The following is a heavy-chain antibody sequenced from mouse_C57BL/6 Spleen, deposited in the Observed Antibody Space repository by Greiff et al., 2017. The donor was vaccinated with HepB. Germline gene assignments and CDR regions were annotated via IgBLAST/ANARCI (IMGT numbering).Heavy chain of an antibody. CDR2: IRNKANNHAT. J-gene: IGHJ4*01. Sequence: EVNVVESGGGLVQPGGSMKLSCAASGFTFSDAWMDWVRQSPEKGLEWVAEIRNKANNHATSYAEYVKGRFTISRDDSKSSVYMQKNSLRAEDTGIYYWTRGGYYPYYAMDYWGQGTSVTVSS. CDR3: TRGGYYPYYAMDY. V-gene: IGHV6-6*01. CDR1: GFTFSDAW. D-gene: IGHD2-3*01.